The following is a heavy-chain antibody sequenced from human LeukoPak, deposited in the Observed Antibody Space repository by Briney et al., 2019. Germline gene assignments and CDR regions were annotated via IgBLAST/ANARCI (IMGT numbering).Heavy chain of an antibody. CDR2: MNPNSGNT. V-gene: IGHV1-8*01. Sequence: GASVKVSCMASGYTFISYDINWVRQATGQGREGMGWMNPNSGNTGYVQKFQGRVTMTRNTSISTAYMELSSLRSEDTAVYYCARGPRVRYFDWLYTPDYYYYGMDVWGQGTTVTVSS. CDR1: GYTFISYD. D-gene: IGHD3-9*01. CDR3: ARGPRVRYFDWLYTPDYYYYGMDV. J-gene: IGHJ6*02.